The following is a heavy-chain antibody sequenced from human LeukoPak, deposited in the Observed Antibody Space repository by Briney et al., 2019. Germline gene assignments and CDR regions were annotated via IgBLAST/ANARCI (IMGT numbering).Heavy chain of an antibody. CDR1: GYTFTDYY. J-gene: IGHJ6*03. D-gene: IGHD3-3*01. Sequence: ASVKISRKVSGYTFTDYYMHWVQQAPGKGLEWMGLVDPEDGETVYAEKFQGRVTITADTSTDTAYMELSSLRSEDTAVYYCATGLLRFLEWSNYYYMDVWGKGTTVTVSS. CDR3: ATGLLRFLEWSNYYYMDV. CDR2: VDPEDGET. V-gene: IGHV1-69-2*01.